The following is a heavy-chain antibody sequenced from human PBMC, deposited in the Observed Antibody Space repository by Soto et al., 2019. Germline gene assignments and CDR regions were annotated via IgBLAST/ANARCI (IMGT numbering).Heavy chain of an antibody. V-gene: IGHV3-30*03. CDR3: ATSLLRPYQLPSDVDY. CDR2: ISYDGSNK. D-gene: IGHD2-2*01. J-gene: IGHJ4*02. CDR1: GFTFSSYG. Sequence: QVQLVESGGGVVQPGRSLRLSCAASGFTFSSYGMHWVRQAPGKGLEWVAVISYDGSNKYYADSVKGRFTISRDNSKNTLYLQMNSLRAEDPAVYYCATSLLRPYQLPSDVDYWGQGTLVTVSS.